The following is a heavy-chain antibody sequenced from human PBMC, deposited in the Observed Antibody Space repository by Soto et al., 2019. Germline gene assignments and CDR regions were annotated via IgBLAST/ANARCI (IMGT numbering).Heavy chain of an antibody. CDR3: ARGRYDFWSGPNDAFDI. J-gene: IGHJ3*02. V-gene: IGHV3-23*01. CDR2: IGESGTPT. Sequence: HPGGSLRLSCAASGFTFSSYAMKWVRQAPGKGLEWVSLIGESGTPTYYADSVKGRFTISRDNSGNTLYLEMYSLRAEDTAVYYCARGRYDFWSGPNDAFDIWGQGTMVTVSS. D-gene: IGHD3-3*01. CDR1: GFTFSSYA.